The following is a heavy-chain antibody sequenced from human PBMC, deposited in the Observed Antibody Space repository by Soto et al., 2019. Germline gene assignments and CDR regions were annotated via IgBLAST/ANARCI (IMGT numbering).Heavy chain of an antibody. CDR1: GFTVSSNY. CDR3: ARRVVVVVAARGTNWFDP. J-gene: IGHJ5*02. D-gene: IGHD2-15*01. Sequence: GGSLRLSCAASGFTVSSNYMSWVRQAPGKGLEWVSVIYSGGSTYYADSVKGRFTISRDNSKNTLYLQMNSLRAEDTAVYYCARRVVVVVAARGTNWFDPWGQGTLVTVSS. CDR2: IYSGGST. V-gene: IGHV3-66*01.